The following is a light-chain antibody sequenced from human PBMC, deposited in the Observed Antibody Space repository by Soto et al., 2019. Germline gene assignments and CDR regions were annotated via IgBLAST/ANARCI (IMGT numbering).Light chain of an antibody. Sequence: DIQMTQSPSTLSASVGDRVTITCRASRNIIRLLAWYQQKPGRAPKVLINDASSLQSGVPLRFSGSGSGTDFTLTISSLQAEDVAVYYCQQYYSTPWTFGQGTKVDIK. CDR1: RNIIRL. J-gene: IGKJ1*01. CDR3: QQYYSTPWT. CDR2: DAS. V-gene: IGKV1-5*01.